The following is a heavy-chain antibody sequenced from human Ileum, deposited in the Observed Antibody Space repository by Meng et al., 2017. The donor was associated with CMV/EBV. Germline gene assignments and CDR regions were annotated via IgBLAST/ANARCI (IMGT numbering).Heavy chain of an antibody. CDR2: ISSSSSST. D-gene: IGHD4-11*01. Sequence: LGESGGGVVQPGMSLSLSCAVSGSTFSDYYMSWIRKAPGKGLEWVSYISSSSSSTNYAESVKGRFTISRDNAKNSLYLQMNSLRADDTAVYYCARDGDYIRPDYWGQGTLVTVFS. CDR1: GSTFSDYY. J-gene: IGHJ4*02. CDR3: ARDGDYIRPDY. V-gene: IGHV3-11*05.